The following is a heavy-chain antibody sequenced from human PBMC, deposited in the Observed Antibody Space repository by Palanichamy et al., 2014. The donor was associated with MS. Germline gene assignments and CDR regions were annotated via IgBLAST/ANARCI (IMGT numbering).Heavy chain of an antibody. V-gene: IGHV7-4-1*02. Sequence: QVQLVQSGSELKKPGPSVKVSCKASGYTFTNYAMNWVRQAPGQGLEWMGWINTNTGNPTYAQGFTGRFVFSLDTSVSTAYLQISSLRAEDTAVYYCARVTFTITPLYYYGMDVWGQGTTVTVSS. CDR1: GYTFTNYA. D-gene: IGHD4-11*01. CDR3: ARVTFTITPLYYYGMDV. J-gene: IGHJ6*02. CDR2: INTNTGNP.